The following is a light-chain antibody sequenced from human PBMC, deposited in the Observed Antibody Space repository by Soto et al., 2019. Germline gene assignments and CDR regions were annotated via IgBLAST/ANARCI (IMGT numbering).Light chain of an antibody. CDR3: CSFAGRSTVV. Sequence: QSALTQPRPVSGSPGQSVTISCTGTSSDVGGYDYVSWYQQHPGKAPKLMIYDVNKRPSGVPDRFSGSKSGNTASLPISGLQPEDEAAYYCCSFAGRSTVVFGGGTKLTVL. V-gene: IGLV2-11*01. CDR2: DVN. J-gene: IGLJ2*01. CDR1: SSDVGGYDY.